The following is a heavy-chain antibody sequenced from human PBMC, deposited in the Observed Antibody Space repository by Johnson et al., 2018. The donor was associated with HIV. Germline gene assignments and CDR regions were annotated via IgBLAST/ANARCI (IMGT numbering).Heavy chain of an antibody. D-gene: IGHD4-17*01. CDR3: ARWTVTRGAFDI. V-gene: IGHV3-30-3*01. J-gene: IGHJ3*02. CDR2: ISYDGSNK. CDR1: GFTFSSYA. Sequence: QVQLMESGGGLVQPGRSLRLSCAASGFTFSSYAMHWVRQAPGKGLEWVAVISYDGSNKYYADSVKGRFTISRDNSKNTLYLQMNSLRAEDTAVYYCARWTVTRGAFDIWGQGTMVTVSS.